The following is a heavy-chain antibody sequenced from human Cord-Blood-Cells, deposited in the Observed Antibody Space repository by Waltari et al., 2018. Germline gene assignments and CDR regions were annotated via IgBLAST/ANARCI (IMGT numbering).Heavy chain of an antibody. J-gene: IGHJ3*02. Sequence: QVQLQQWGAGLLKPSETLSLTCAVYGGSFSGYYWSWIRPPPGKGLGWIGEINHSGSTNYNPSLKSLVTISVDTSKNQFSLKLSSVTAAGTSVYYFARKIWGVTVLGCDIWGQGTMVTVSS. CDR1: GGSFSGYY. V-gene: IGHV4-34*01. CDR3: ARKIWGVTVLGCDI. D-gene: IGHD3-3*01. CDR2: INHSGST.